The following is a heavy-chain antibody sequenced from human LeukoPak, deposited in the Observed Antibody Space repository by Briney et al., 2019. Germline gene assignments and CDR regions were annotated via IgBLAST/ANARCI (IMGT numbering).Heavy chain of an antibody. J-gene: IGHJ4*02. CDR3: ARDHPGGSSLDY. CDR2: IFYIGTT. V-gene: IGHV4-59*12. CDR1: GASMSGYY. D-gene: IGHD6-13*01. Sequence: KPSETLSLTCTVSGASMSGYYWSWIRQSPEKGLEYIGNIFYIGTTNYNPSLKSRLTISLDMSKNQFSLTLNSVTAGDTAVYYCARDHPGGSSLDYWGQGILVTVSS.